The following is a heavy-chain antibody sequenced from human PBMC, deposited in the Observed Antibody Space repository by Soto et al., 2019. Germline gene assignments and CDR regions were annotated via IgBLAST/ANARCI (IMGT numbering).Heavy chain of an antibody. CDR2: ISAYNGNT. Sequence: ASVKVSCKASGYTFTIYGISWVRQAPGQGLEWMGWISAYNGNTNYAQKLQGRVTMTTDTSTSTAYMELRSLRSNDTAVYYCARDLPPNYYDSSGFFDPWGQGTLVTVSS. D-gene: IGHD3-22*01. V-gene: IGHV1-18*01. CDR1: GYTFTIYG. J-gene: IGHJ5*02. CDR3: ARDLPPNYYDSSGFFDP.